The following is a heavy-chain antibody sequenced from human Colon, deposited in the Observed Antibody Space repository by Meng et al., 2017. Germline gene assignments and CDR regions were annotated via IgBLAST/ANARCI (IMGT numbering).Heavy chain of an antibody. J-gene: IGHJ5*02. V-gene: IGHV4-61*01. D-gene: IGHD5-12*01. CDR3: ARDSGYDKNWFDP. Sequence: VQLVGTGPGLVKPSETLSLTCNVSDGSVFSNSYYWCWIRQPPGKGLEWIGFIYYSGSTNYNPSLKSRVTISVDTSKNQFSLKVSSVTAADTAVYYCARDSGYDKNWFDPWGQGTLVTVSS. CDR2: IYYSGST. CDR1: DGSVFSNSYY.